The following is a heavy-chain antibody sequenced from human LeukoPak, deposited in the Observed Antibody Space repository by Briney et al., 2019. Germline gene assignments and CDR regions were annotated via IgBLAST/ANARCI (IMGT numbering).Heavy chain of an antibody. J-gene: IGHJ6*02. CDR3: ARDNSGSYSYYYYGMDV. Sequence: EASVKVSCKASGYTFTSYGISWVRQAPGQGLEWMGWISAYNGNTNYAQKLQGRVTMTTDTSTSTAYMELRSLRSDDTAVYYCARDNSGSYSYYYYGMDVWGQGTTVTVSS. CDR2: ISAYNGNT. V-gene: IGHV1-18*01. D-gene: IGHD1-26*01. CDR1: GYTFTSYG.